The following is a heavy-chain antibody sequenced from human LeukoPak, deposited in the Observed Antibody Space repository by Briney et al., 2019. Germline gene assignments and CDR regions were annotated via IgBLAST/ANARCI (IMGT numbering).Heavy chain of an antibody. Sequence: PGGSLRLSCAASGFTFGSYWMSWVRQAPGKGLEWVANIKQDGSEKYYVDSVKGRFTISRDNAKNSLYLQMNSLRAEDTAVYYCAREGPTTPHLEMATTDYWGQGTLVTVSS. J-gene: IGHJ4*02. D-gene: IGHD5-24*01. CDR1: GFTFGSYW. CDR2: IKQDGSEK. V-gene: IGHV3-7*01. CDR3: AREGPTTPHLEMATTDY.